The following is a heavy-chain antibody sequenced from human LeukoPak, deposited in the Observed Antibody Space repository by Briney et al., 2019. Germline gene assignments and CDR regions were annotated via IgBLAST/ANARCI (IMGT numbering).Heavy chain of an antibody. CDR3: ARDLSGSGGSCYSCYGMDV. Sequence: ASVKVSCKASGYTFTGYYMHWVRQAPGQGLEWMGRIIPILGIANYAQKFQGRVTITADKSTSTAYMELSSLRSEDTAVYYCARDLSGSGGSCYSCYGMDVWGQGTTVTVSS. J-gene: IGHJ6*02. CDR1: GYTFTGYY. CDR2: IIPILGIA. V-gene: IGHV1-69*04. D-gene: IGHD2-15*01.